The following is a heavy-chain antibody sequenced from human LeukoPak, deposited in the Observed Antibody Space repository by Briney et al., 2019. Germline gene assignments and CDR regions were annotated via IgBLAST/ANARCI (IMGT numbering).Heavy chain of an antibody. J-gene: IGHJ6*03. CDR1: GFTFDDYA. CDR3: ARCEWHYYHYYMDV. CDR2: ISSSDSPI. Sequence: GGSLRLSCAASGFTFDDYAMHWVRQAPGKGLEWVSYISSSDSPIYYADSVKGRFTISRDNAKNSLFLQMNSLGAEDTAVYYCARCEWHYYHYYMDVWGKGTTVTVSS. D-gene: IGHD3-3*01. V-gene: IGHV3-11*04.